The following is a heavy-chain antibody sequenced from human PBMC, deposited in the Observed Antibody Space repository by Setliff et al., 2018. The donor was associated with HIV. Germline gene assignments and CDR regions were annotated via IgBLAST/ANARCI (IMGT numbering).Heavy chain of an antibody. D-gene: IGHD1-26*01. V-gene: IGHV4-34*01. Sequence: PSETLSLTCAVYGVSFSGYSWSWIRQPPGKGLEWIGEIFHNGTINCNPSLKSRVALSIDTFKSQISLNMTSLTTADTAIYYCGRGPHIVGAPWAVIDYWAQGKLVTVSS. CDR3: GRGPHIVGAPWAVIDY. CDR2: IFHNGTI. CDR1: GVSFSGYS. J-gene: IGHJ4*02.